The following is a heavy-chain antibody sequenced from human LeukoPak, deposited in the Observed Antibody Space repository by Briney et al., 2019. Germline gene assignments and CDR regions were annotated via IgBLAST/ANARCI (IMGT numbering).Heavy chain of an antibody. D-gene: IGHD2/OR15-2a*01. J-gene: IGHJ4*02. CDR3: AKLEYESPPVDY. V-gene: IGHV4-38-2*02. Sequence: SETLSLTCTVSGYSINSGYYWGWIRQPPGKGLQWIGSLYHSGTTYYNPSLKSRLTMSLDTSKNQFSLKLDSVTAADTAVYYCAKLEYESPPVDYWGQGTLVTVSS. CDR1: GYSINSGYY. CDR2: LYHSGTT.